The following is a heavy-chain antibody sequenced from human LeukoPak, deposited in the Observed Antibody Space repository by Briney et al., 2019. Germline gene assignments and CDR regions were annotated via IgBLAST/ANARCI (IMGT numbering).Heavy chain of an antibody. D-gene: IGHD3-22*01. CDR2: ISYDGSNK. V-gene: IGHV3-30*18. CDR1: GFTFSSYA. J-gene: IGHJ4*02. Sequence: GGSLRLSCAASGFTFSSYAMSWVRQAPGKGLEWVAVISYDGSNKYYADSVKGRFTISRDNSKNTLYLQMNSLRAEDTAVYYCAKSYYDSSGYYFDYWGQGTLVTVSS. CDR3: AKSYYDSSGYYFDY.